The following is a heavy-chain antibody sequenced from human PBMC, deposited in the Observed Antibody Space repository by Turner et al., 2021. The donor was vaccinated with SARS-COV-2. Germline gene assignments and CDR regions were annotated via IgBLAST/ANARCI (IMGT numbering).Heavy chain of an antibody. CDR2: ISGSGGST. J-gene: IGHJ4*02. CDR1: GFPFSNYA. V-gene: IGHV3-23*01. Sequence: EVQLLESGGGLVQHGGSLRLSGAASGFPFSNYAMSWVRQAPGKGLEWVSAISGSGGSTYYADSVKGRFTISRDNSKNTLYLQMNSLRAEDTAVYYCAKADRIMIVVVITLFDYWGQGTLVTVSS. D-gene: IGHD3-22*01. CDR3: AKADRIMIVVVITLFDY.